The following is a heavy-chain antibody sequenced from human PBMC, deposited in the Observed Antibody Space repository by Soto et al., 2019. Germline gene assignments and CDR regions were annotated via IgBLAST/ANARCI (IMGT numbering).Heavy chain of an antibody. D-gene: IGHD1-20*01. V-gene: IGHV1-18*01. CDR1: GYTFTSYG. CDR2: ISAYNGNT. Sequence: GASVKVSCKASGYTFTSYGISWVRQAPGQGLEWMGWISAYNGNTNYAQKLQGRVTMTTDTSTSTAYMELRSLRSDDTAVYYCAREVENNDYYYYMDVRGKGTTVTVSS. J-gene: IGHJ6*03. CDR3: AREVENNDYYYYMDV.